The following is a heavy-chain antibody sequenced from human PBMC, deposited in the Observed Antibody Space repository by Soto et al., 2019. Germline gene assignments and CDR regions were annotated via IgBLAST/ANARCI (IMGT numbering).Heavy chain of an antibody. CDR1: GGSFSGYY. CDR2: INHSGST. V-gene: IGHV4-34*01. CDR3: ARAAPRDSSGWYFDF. J-gene: IGHJ4*02. Sequence: SETLSLTCAVYGGSFSGYYWNWIRQPPGKGLEWIGEINHSGSTNYNPSLKSRVTISIDTSKNQFSLKLSSLIATDTAVYYCARAAPRDSSGWYFDFWGQGGLVT. D-gene: IGHD6-19*01.